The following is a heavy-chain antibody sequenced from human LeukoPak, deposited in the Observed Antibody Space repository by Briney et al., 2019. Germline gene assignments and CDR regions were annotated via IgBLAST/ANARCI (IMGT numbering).Heavy chain of an antibody. D-gene: IGHD6-19*01. Sequence: GRSLRLSCAASGFTFSSYAMHWVRQAPGKGLEWVAVISYDGSNKYYADSVKGRFTISRDNSKNTLYLQMNSLRAEDTAVYYCARSYGSGWSQNWYFDLWGRGTLVTVSS. CDR3: ARSYGSGWSQNWYFDL. V-gene: IGHV3-30-3*01. J-gene: IGHJ2*01. CDR2: ISYDGSNK. CDR1: GFTFSSYA.